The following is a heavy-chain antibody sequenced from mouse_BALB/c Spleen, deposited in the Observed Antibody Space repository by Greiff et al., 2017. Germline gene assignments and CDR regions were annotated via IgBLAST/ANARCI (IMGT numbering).Heavy chain of an antibody. J-gene: IGHJ4*01. D-gene: IGHD2-1*01. CDR1: GYAFTNYL. V-gene: IGHV1-54*01. CDR3: ARRGNRLSMDY. Sequence: VKLQQSGAELVRPGTSVKVSCKASGYAFTNYLIEWVKQRPGQGLEWIGVINPGSGGTNYNEKFKGKATLTADKSSSTAYMQLSSLTSDDSAVYFCARRGNRLSMDYWGQGTSVTVSS. CDR2: INPGSGGT.